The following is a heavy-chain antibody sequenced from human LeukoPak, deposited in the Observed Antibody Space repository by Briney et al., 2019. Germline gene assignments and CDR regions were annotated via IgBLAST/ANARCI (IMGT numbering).Heavy chain of an antibody. CDR1: GYTITSYG. CDR3: ARDPQNLYDMDV. V-gene: IGHV1-18*01. Sequence: ASVKVSCKASGYTITSYGISWVRQAPGQGLEWMGWISAYNGNTNYAQMFLGRVTMTKDTSTSTAYMELRSLRSDDTAVYYCARDPQNLYDMDVWGQGTTVIVSS. J-gene: IGHJ6*02. CDR2: ISAYNGNT.